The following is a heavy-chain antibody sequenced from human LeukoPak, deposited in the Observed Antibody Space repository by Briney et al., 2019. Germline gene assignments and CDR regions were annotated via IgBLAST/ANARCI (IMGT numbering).Heavy chain of an antibody. V-gene: IGHV3-23*01. CDR1: GFTFSSYA. J-gene: IGHJ4*02. D-gene: IGHD4-23*01. CDR2: ISSSGGST. Sequence: GGSLRLSCAASGFTFSSYAMSWVRQAPGKGLEWVSAISSSGGSTYYADSVKGRFTISRDNSKNTLYLQMTSLRAEDTAVYDCAKDVGELTTVVPFDYWGQGTLVTVSS. CDR3: AKDVGELTTVVPFDY.